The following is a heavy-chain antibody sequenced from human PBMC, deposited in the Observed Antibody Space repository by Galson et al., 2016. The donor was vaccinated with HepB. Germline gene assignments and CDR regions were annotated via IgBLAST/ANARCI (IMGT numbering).Heavy chain of an antibody. V-gene: IGHV3-48*03. CDR2: ISDGGSTI. CDR1: GFTFSNYE. D-gene: IGHD4-23*01. J-gene: IGHJ5*02. CDR3: VRDHSVVPTTAYNWFDP. Sequence: SLRLSCAGSGFTFSNYEMNWVRQAPGKGLQWISYISDGGSTIYYAASVKGRFTISRDNAKNTLYLQMNSLRAEDTAVDFCVRDHSVVPTTAYNWFDPWGRGTLVTVSS.